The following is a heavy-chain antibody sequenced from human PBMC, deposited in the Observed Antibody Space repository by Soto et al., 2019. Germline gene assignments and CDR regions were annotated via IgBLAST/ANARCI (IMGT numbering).Heavy chain of an antibody. Sequence: SETLSLTCTVSGGSISSYYWSWIRQPPGKGLEWIGYIYHSGSTNYNPSLKSRVTISVDTSKNQFSLKLSSVTAADTAVYYCARDSITMVRGVIRGLDYYYCGMDVWGQGTTVTVSS. V-gene: IGHV4-59*01. J-gene: IGHJ6*02. CDR3: ARDSITMVRGVIRGLDYYYCGMDV. CDR1: GGSISSYY. CDR2: IYHSGST. D-gene: IGHD3-10*01.